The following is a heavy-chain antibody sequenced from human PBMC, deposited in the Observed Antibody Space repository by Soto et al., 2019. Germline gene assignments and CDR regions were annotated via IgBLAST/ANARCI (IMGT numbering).Heavy chain of an antibody. CDR1: GGSISSGDYY. CDR2: IYYSGST. D-gene: IGHD5-18*01. J-gene: IGHJ5*02. CDR3: ARQDAAMVTWFDP. V-gene: IGHV4-30-4*01. Sequence: SETLSLTCTVSGGSISSGDYYWSWIRQPPGKGLEWIGYIYYSGSTYYNPSLKSRVTISVDTSKNQFSLKLSSVTAADTAVYYCARQDAAMVTWFDPWGQGTLVTVSS.